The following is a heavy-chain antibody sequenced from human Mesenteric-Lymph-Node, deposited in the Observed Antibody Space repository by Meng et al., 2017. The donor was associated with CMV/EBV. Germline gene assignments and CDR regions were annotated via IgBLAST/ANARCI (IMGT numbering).Heavy chain of an antibody. CDR1: GFTFSSYG. J-gene: IGHJ4*02. D-gene: IGHD2-2*02. CDR3: AKDPARYCSSTSCYTPDY. CDR2: IWYDGSNK. V-gene: IGHV3-33*06. Sequence: GESLKISCAASGFTFSSYGMHWVRQAPGKGLEWVAVIWYDGSNKYYADSVKGRFTISRDNSKNTLYLQMNSLRAEDTAVYYCAKDPARYCSSTSCYTPDYWGQGTLVTVSS.